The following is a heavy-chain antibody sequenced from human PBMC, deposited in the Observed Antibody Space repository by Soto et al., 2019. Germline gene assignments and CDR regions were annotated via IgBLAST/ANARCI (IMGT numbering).Heavy chain of an antibody. CDR1: GYTFTSYG. V-gene: IGHV1-18*01. D-gene: IGHD3-22*01. J-gene: IGHJ5*02. CDR3: ARAAIFYYDSSGSPAPEFDP. CDR2: ISAYNGNT. Sequence: ASVKVSCKASGYTFTSYGISWVRQAPGQGLEWMGWISAYNGNTNYAQKLQGRVTMTTDTSTSTAYMELRSLRSDDTAVYYCARAAIFYYDSSGSPAPEFDPWGQGTLVTVSS.